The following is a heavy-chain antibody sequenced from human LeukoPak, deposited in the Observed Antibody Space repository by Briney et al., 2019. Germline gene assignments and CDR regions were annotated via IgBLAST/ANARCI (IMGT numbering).Heavy chain of an antibody. CDR2: ISWNSGSI. Sequence: AGGSLRLSCAASGFTFDDYAMHWVRQAPGKGLEWVSGISWNSGSIGYADSVKGRFTISRDTAKNSLYLQMNSLRAEDTAVYYCAKSRIVGATPPFDYWGQGTLVTVSS. D-gene: IGHD1-26*01. CDR3: AKSRIVGATPPFDY. J-gene: IGHJ4*02. CDR1: GFTFDDYA. V-gene: IGHV3-9*01.